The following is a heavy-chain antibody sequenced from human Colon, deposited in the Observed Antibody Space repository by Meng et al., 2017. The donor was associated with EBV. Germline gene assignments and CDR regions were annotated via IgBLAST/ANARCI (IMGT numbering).Heavy chain of an antibody. J-gene: IGHJ4*02. D-gene: IGHD1-26*01. V-gene: IGHV3-15*01. CDR2: IKSKYDGETS. CDR1: GFSFSSAW. CDR3: AKKYAACGSLLGCALDY. Sequence: EVQLVESGGGLVKPEESLRLSCVVSGFSFSSAWMNWVRQAPGKGLEWVGRIKSKYDGETSDYAAPVKGRFSISRDDSRNTLYLQMNSLKIEDTAMYYCAKKYAACGSLLGCALDYWGQGTLVTVSS.